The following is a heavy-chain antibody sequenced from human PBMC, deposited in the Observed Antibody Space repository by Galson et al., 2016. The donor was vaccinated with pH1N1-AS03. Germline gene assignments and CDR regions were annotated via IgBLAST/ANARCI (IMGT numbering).Heavy chain of an antibody. J-gene: IGHJ5*02. D-gene: IGHD1-26*01. Sequence: SLRLSCAASGFTFSNYAIHWVRQAPGKGLQWVAVVSDDGYTKYYADSVRGLFTISRDNSENTVFLQMSSLTTEDTGLYYCARVVHEIRGQPNNWLDPWGQGTLVTVSS. CDR2: VSDDGYTK. CDR1: GFTFSNYA. V-gene: IGHV3-30*15. CDR3: ARVVHEIRGQPNNWLDP.